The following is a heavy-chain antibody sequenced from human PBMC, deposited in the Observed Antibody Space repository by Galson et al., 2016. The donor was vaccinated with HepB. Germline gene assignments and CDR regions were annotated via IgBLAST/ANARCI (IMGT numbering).Heavy chain of an antibody. CDR1: GFSVSRNY. J-gene: IGHJ6*03. CDR2: IYSDGRI. CDR3: ARDIYEGAMDV. Sequence: SLRLSCAASGFSVSRNYMTWVRQAPGKGLEWVSSIYSDGRIYYADSVKGRFTISRDNSKNTLFLQMNGLRADDTAVYYCARDIYEGAMDVWGKGTTVTVSS. D-gene: IGHD5/OR15-5a*01. V-gene: IGHV3-53*01.